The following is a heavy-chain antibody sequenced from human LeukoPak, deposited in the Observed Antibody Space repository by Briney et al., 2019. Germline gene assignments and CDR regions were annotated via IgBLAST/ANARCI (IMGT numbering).Heavy chain of an antibody. J-gene: IGHJ4*02. CDR2: INLSSGGT. V-gene: IGHV1-2*02. Sequence: ASVKVSCKTSGYTFTRYYIHWVRQAPGQGLEWMGWINLSSGGTIYAQKFQGRVTMTTHTSINTEYMELSRLRYDATAVYYCARSPAYSRFDYWGQGTLVTVSS. CDR1: GYTFTRYY. D-gene: IGHD4-11*01. CDR3: ARSPAYSRFDY.